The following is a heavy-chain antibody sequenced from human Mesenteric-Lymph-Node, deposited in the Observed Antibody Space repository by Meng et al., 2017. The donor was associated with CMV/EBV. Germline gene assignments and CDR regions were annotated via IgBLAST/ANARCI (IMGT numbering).Heavy chain of an antibody. CDR3: ARHEYYDSSGRLGAFDI. CDR2: ISGSSSYK. V-gene: IGHV3-21*01. CDR1: GFSFSKLG. J-gene: IGHJ3*02. D-gene: IGHD3-22*01. Sequence: GESLKISCAASGFSFSKLGMHWVRQAPGKGLEWVSSISGSSSYKYYADSVNGRFTVSRDNAKNSLYLQMNSLRGEDTAVYYCARHEYYDSSGRLGAFDIWGQGTMVTVSS.